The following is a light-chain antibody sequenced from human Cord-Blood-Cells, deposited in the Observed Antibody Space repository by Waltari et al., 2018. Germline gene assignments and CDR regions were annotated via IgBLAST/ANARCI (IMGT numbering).Light chain of an antibody. Sequence: DIQMTQSPSTLSASVGDRVTITCRASQSIRSWLAWYQQKPGKAPKLLIYDASSLESGVPSRFSGSGSGTEFALTISSLQPDYFATYYCQQYNSYLYTFGQVTKLEIK. CDR1: QSIRSW. J-gene: IGKJ2*01. CDR2: DAS. V-gene: IGKV1-5*01. CDR3: QQYNSYLYT.